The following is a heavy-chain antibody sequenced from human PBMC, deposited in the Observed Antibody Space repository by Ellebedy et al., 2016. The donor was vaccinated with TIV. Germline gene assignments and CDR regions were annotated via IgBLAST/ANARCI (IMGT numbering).Heavy chain of an antibody. CDR2: VSYDGSNK. J-gene: IGHJ4*02. V-gene: IGHV3-30*04. D-gene: IGHD2-21*01. Sequence: PGGSLRLSCAASGFTFSNYAMHWVRQAPGKGLQWVAVVSYDGSNKYYTESVKGRFTISRDNSKNSVFLQMSNLRGEDTAMYYCTRDAYSSGLVEPIWGQGTLVTVSS. CDR1: GFTFSNYA. CDR3: TRDAYSSGLVEPI.